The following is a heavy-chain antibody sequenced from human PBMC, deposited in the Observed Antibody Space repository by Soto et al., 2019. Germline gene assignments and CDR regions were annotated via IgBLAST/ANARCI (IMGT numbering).Heavy chain of an antibody. CDR1: GASISGYY. Sequence: QVQLQESGPGLVKPSETLSLTCTVSGASISGYYWSWSRKSAGKGLEWIGRIYATGTTDYNPSLKSRVMMSVDTSKKQLSLKLTSVPAADTAVYYFVRDVTKTLRDWFAPWGQGISVTVSS. V-gene: IGHV4-4*07. CDR2: IYATGTT. D-gene: IGHD1-1*01. J-gene: IGHJ5*02. CDR3: VRDVTKTLRDWFAP.